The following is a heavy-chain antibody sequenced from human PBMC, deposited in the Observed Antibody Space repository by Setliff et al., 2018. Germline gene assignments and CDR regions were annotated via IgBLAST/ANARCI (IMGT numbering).Heavy chain of an antibody. CDR3: ARWPRFLEWLLLGQDQYYFDY. J-gene: IGHJ4*02. Sequence: GGSLRLSCAASGFTVSSNYMSWVRQAPGKGLEWVSVIYSGGSTYYADSVKGRFTISRDNSKNTLYLQMNSLRAADTAVYYCARWPRFLEWLLLGQDQYYFDYWGQGTMVTVSS. CDR1: GFTVSSNY. CDR2: IYSGGST. V-gene: IGHV3-53*01. D-gene: IGHD3-3*01.